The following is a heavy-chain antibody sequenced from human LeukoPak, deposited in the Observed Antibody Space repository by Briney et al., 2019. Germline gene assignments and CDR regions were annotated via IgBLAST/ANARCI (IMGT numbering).Heavy chain of an antibody. CDR1: GGTFSSYA. CDR2: IIPILGIA. CDR3: ARALTVTTPFDY. J-gene: IGHJ4*02. V-gene: IGHV1-69*04. D-gene: IGHD4-17*01. Sequence: SVKVSCKASGGTFSSYAISWVRQAPGQGLEWMGRIIPILGIANYAQKFQGRVTITADKSTSTAYMELSSLRSEDTAVYYCARALTVTTPFDYWGQGTLVTVSS.